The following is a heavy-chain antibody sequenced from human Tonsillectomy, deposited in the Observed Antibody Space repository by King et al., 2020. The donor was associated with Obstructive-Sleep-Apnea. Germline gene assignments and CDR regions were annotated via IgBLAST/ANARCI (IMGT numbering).Heavy chain of an antibody. CDR3: AKPYYDFWSGYSETWFDS. V-gene: IGHV3-23*04. J-gene: IGHJ5*01. Sequence: VQLVESGGVLEQPGGSLRLSCSASGFTFNNYAMNWVRQAPGKGLEWFSSISGSGGAVYYAESVKGRFTTSTDNSKNTLYLQMNSLRAEDTAVYYCAKPYYDFWSGYSETWFDSWGQGTLVTVSS. D-gene: IGHD3-3*01. CDR1: GFTFNNYA. CDR2: ISGSGGAV.